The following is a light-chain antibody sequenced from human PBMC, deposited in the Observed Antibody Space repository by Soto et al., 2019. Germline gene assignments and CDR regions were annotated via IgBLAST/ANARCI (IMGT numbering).Light chain of an antibody. CDR2: AAS. CDR3: HQHNHRPPRLT. CDR1: HGISSY. Sequence: AIRMTQSPSSLSASTGDRVTITCRASHGISSYLAWYQQKPGKAPKLLIYAASTLQSGVPSRFSGSGSGTDFTLTISCLQSEDFAVYYCHQHNHRPPRLTFGGGTKADIK. V-gene: IGKV1-8*01. J-gene: IGKJ4*01.